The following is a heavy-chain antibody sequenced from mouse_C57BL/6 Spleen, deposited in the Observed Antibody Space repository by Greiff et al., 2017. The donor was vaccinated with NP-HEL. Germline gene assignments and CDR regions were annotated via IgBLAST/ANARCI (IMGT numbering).Heavy chain of an antibody. D-gene: IGHD2-3*01. J-gene: IGHJ1*03. Sequence: EVHLVESGGGLVKPGGSLKLSCAASGFTFSDYGMHWVRQAPEKGLEWVAYISSGSSTIYYADTVKGRFTISRDNAKNTLFLQMTSLRSEDTAMYYCAKNDGYWYFDVWGTRTTVTVSS. CDR1: GFTFSDYG. V-gene: IGHV5-17*01. CDR3: AKNDGYWYFDV. CDR2: ISSGSSTI.